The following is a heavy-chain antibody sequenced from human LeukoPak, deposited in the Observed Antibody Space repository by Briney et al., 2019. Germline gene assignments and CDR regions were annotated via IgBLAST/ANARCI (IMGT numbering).Heavy chain of an antibody. J-gene: IGHJ4*02. Sequence: SETLSLTCTVSGDSISSYYWSWIRQPPGKGLEWIGYIYYSGGTDYNPSLKSRVTISVDTSKNQFSLKLRSVTAADTAVYYCARDGPHYDFWSGPAYWGQGTLVTVSS. CDR1: GDSISSYY. V-gene: IGHV4-59*12. CDR3: ARDGPHYDFWSGPAY. CDR2: IYYSGGT. D-gene: IGHD3-3*01.